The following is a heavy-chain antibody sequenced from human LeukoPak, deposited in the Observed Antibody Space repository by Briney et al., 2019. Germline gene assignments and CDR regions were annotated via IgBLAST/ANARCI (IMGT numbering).Heavy chain of an antibody. D-gene: IGHD6-13*01. V-gene: IGHV4-34*01. Sequence: SETLSLTCAVYGGSFSGYYWSWIRQPPGKGLEWIGEINHSGSTNYNPSLKSRVTISVDTSKNQFSLKLSSVTAADTAVYYCARGRGSSWYDHWGQGTLVTVSS. CDR3: ARGRGSSWYDH. J-gene: IGHJ5*02. CDR2: INHSGST. CDR1: GGSFSGYY.